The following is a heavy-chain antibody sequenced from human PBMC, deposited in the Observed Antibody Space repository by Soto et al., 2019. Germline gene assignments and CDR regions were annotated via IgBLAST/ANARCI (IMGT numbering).Heavy chain of an antibody. Sequence: QVQLVESGGGVVQPGRSLRLSCAASGFTFSSYGMHWVRQAPGKGLERVAVIWDDGSNKYYADSVKGRFTISRDNSKNTLYLQMNSLRVEDTAVYYCARDRGTVTTSYFDYWGQGTLVTVSS. D-gene: IGHD4-17*01. J-gene: IGHJ4*02. CDR2: IWDDGSNK. V-gene: IGHV3-33*01. CDR3: ARDRGTVTTSYFDY. CDR1: GFTFSSYG.